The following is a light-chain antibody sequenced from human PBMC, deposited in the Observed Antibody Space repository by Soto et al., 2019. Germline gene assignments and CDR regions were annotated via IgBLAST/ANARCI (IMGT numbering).Light chain of an antibody. J-gene: IGKJ3*01. CDR1: QSISSW. Sequence: GDRVTITCRASQSISSWLAWYQQKPGKAPKLLIYDASSLESGVPSRFSGSGSGTEFTLTISSLQPDDFATYYCHQYNSYLFTFGPGTKVDIK. CDR3: HQYNSYLFT. CDR2: DAS. V-gene: IGKV1-5*01.